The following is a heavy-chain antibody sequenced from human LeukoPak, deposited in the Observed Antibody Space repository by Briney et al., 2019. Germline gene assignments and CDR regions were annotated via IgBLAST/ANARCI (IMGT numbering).Heavy chain of an antibody. D-gene: IGHD3-10*01. CDR2: IYYSVNT. V-gene: IGHV4-59*08. J-gene: IGHJ4*02. CDR1: GGSISSYD. Sequence: SETVSLTCTVSGGSISSYDWSWIRQPPGRGLEWIGWIYYSVNTKYNPSLESRVAMSLDTPKNQFSLKLTSVTAADTAVYYCARNYGAGNYPLDYWGQGTLVTVSS. CDR3: ARNYGAGNYPLDY.